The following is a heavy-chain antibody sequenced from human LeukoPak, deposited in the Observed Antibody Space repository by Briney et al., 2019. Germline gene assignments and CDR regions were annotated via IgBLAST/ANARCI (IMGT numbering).Heavy chain of an antibody. Sequence: SETLSLTCAVSGYSISSGYYWGWIRQPPGKGLEWIGGIYHSGSTYYNPSLKSRVTISVDTSKNQFSLKLSSVTAADTAVYYCAREVLLWFGELSQFDYWGQGTLVTVSS. CDR1: GYSISSGYY. CDR2: IYHSGST. V-gene: IGHV4-38-2*02. J-gene: IGHJ4*02. CDR3: AREVLLWFGELSQFDY. D-gene: IGHD3-10*01.